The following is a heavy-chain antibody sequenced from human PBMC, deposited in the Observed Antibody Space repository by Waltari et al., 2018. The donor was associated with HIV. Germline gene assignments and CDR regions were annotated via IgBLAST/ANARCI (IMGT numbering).Heavy chain of an antibody. CDR3: ARRGIQLWFYAFDI. CDR1: GGSISSGRYS. V-gene: IGHV4-61*02. J-gene: IGHJ3*02. D-gene: IGHD5-18*01. Sequence: QVQLQESGPGLVKPSQTLSLNCTVSGGSISSGRYSWSWIRQPAGKGLEWIGRIYTSGSTNYNPSLKSRVTISVDTSKNQFSLKLSSVTAADTAVYYCARRGIQLWFYAFDIWGQGTMVTVSS. CDR2: IYTSGST.